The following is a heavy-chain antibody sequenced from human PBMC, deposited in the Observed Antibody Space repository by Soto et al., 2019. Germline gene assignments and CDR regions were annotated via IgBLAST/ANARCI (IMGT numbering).Heavy chain of an antibody. V-gene: IGHV3-23*01. CDR1: GFTFSSHA. CDR2: ITNTGAST. J-gene: IGHJ4*02. CDR3: AKAGYGSGSYYTLSFDY. Sequence: PGRSLRLSCAGSGFTFSSHAVSWVRQAPGKGLECVSSITNTGASTYYADSVKGRFTISRDNSKNTVYLQMNSLRAEDTAVYYCAKAGYGSGSYYTLSFDYWGQGSLVTVSS. D-gene: IGHD3-10*01.